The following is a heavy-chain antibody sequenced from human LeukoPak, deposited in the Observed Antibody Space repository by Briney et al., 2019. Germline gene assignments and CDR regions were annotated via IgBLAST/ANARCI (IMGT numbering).Heavy chain of an antibody. Sequence: PGGSLRLSCAASGFTFSSYWMSWVRQAPGKGLECVANIKGDGSEKNYVDSVKGRFTISRDNAKNSLYLQMNSLRAEDTAVYYCAKAVAARWLDPWGQGTLVIVSS. J-gene: IGHJ5*02. D-gene: IGHD6-19*01. CDR3: AKAVAARWLDP. V-gene: IGHV3-7*01. CDR1: GFTFSSYW. CDR2: IKGDGSEK.